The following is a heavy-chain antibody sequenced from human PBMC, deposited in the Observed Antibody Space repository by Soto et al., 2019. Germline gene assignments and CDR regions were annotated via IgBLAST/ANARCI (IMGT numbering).Heavy chain of an antibody. D-gene: IGHD2-2*02. CDR1: GGSCRGYY. CDR2: INHSGST. Sequence: LSLTCAVYGGSCRGYYWSWIRQPPGKGLEWVGEINHSGSTNYNPSLKSRVTISVDTSKNQFSLKLSSVTDADTAVYYCARDRRWGYCSSTSCYTRLGAAGTGYYGMDVWGKGPTVTVSS. CDR3: ARDRRWGYCSSTSCYTRLGAAGTGYYGMDV. J-gene: IGHJ6*04. V-gene: IGHV4-34*01.